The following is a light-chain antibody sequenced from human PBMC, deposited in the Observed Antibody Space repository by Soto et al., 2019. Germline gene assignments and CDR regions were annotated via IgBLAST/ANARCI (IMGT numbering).Light chain of an antibody. Sequence: QSAVTQPASVSGSPGQSITISCTGTSSDVGGYDYVSWYQQYPGKAPRLIIYEVSSRPSGVSNRFSGSKSGNTASLTISGLRAEDEGDYFCSSFTGTSALILFGGGTKLPVL. V-gene: IGLV2-14*01. CDR2: EVS. CDR3: SSFTGTSALIL. J-gene: IGLJ2*01. CDR1: SSDVGGYDY.